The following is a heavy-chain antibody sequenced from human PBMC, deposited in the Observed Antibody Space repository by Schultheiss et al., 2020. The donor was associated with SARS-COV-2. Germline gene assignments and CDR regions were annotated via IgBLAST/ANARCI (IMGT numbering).Heavy chain of an antibody. V-gene: IGHV3-30*18. CDR3: AKGHLFYDRPNFDY. Sequence: VGSLRLSCAASGFTFSSYGMHWVRQAPGKGLEWVAVIAYDGSNKYYADSVKGRFTISRDNAKNSLYLEMNSVRAEDTAVYYCAKGHLFYDRPNFDYWGQGTLVTVSS. CDR2: IAYDGSNK. D-gene: IGHD3-22*01. J-gene: IGHJ4*02. CDR1: GFTFSSYG.